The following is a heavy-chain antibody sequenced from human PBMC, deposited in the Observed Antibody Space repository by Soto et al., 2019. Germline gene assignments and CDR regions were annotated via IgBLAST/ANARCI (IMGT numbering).Heavy chain of an antibody. CDR2: INHSGST. J-gene: IGHJ5*02. Sequence: QVQLQQWGAGLLKPSETLSLTCAVYGGSFSGYYWSWIRQPPGKGLEWIGEINHSGSTNYNPSLKSRFTISVDTPKNQFSLKLSSVTAADTAVYYCARGSWRSSSWPGWFDPWGQGTLVTVSS. D-gene: IGHD6-13*01. V-gene: IGHV4-34*01. CDR1: GGSFSGYY. CDR3: ARGSWRSSSWPGWFDP.